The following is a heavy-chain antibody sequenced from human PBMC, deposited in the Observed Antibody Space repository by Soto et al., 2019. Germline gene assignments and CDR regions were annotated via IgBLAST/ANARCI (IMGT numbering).Heavy chain of an antibody. Sequence: SVKVSCKAPGGTFSSYAISWVRQAPGQGLEWMGGIIPIFGTAKYAQKFQGRVTITADESTSTGYMELSSLRSEDTAVYYCARSQGGSSSLDIYYYYYYGMDVWGQGTTVTAP. CDR2: IIPIFGTA. D-gene: IGHD2-15*01. CDR3: ARSQGGSSSLDIYYYYYYGMDV. CDR1: GGTFSSYA. J-gene: IGHJ6*02. V-gene: IGHV1-69*13.